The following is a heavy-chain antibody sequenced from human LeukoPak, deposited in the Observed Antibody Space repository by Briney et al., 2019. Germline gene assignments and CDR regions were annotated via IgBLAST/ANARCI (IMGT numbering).Heavy chain of an antibody. Sequence: ASVKVSCKASGYTFTGYYMHWVRQAPGQGLEWMGWINPNSGGTNYAQKFQGRVTMTRDTSISTAYMELSRLRSDDTAVYYCARDLGQGDYEMDYWGQGTLVTASS. CDR3: ARDLGQGDYEMDY. V-gene: IGHV1-2*02. J-gene: IGHJ4*02. CDR1: GYTFTGYY. CDR2: INPNSGGT. D-gene: IGHD4-17*01.